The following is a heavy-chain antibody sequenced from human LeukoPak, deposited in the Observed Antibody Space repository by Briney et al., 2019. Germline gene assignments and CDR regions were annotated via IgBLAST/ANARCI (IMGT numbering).Heavy chain of an antibody. D-gene: IGHD5-24*01. Sequence: GGSLRLSCAASGFNFEDYAMHWVRQAPGKGLEWISLISWDGGDTYYGDSVKGRFTISRDNGKNSLYLQMNSLRPEDTASYYCAKAAGEMALITGEYFDYWGQGTLVTVSS. V-gene: IGHV3-43D*03. CDR3: AKAAGEMALITGEYFDY. J-gene: IGHJ4*02. CDR1: GFNFEDYA. CDR2: ISWDGGDT.